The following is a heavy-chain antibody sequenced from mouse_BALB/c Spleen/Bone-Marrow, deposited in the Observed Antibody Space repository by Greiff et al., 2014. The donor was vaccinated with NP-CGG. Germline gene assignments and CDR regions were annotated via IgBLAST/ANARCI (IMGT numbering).Heavy chain of an antibody. Sequence: VQLKESGPELVKPGASVKVSCKASGYTFPSFVMHWVKQKPGQGLEWIGYINPYNDGTKYNEKFKGKATLTSDKSSNTAYMELSSLTSEDSAVYYCARTMIYFYAMDYWGQGTSVTVSS. V-gene: IGHV1-14*01. J-gene: IGHJ4*01. CDR3: ARTMIYFYAMDY. D-gene: IGHD2-4*01. CDR1: GYTFPSFV. CDR2: INPYNDGT.